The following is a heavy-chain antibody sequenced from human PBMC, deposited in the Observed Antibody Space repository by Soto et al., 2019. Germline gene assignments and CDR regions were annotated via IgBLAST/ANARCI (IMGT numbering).Heavy chain of an antibody. CDR1: GYTFTSYA. CDR3: ARDGAVSGNSNFDY. D-gene: IGHD6-19*01. CDR2: INAGNGNT. V-gene: IGHV1-3*01. Sequence: QVQLVQSGAEVKKPGASVKVSCKASGYTFTSYAIHWVRQAPGQRLEWMGWINAGNGNTKYSQKFQGRVTITRDTSASTAYMELRSLTSEDTAVYYWARDGAVSGNSNFDYWGQGTLVTVSS. J-gene: IGHJ4*02.